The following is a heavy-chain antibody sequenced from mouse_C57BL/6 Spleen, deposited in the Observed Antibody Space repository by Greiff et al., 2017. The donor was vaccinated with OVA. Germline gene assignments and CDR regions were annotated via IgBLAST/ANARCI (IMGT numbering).Heavy chain of an antibody. V-gene: IGHV1-15*01. Sequence: QVQLQQSGAELVRPGASVTLSCKASGYTFTDYEMHWVKQTPVHGLEWIGAIDPETGGTAYNQKFKGKAILTADKSSSTAYMELRSLTSEDSAVYYCTREMVTTRVYAMDYWGQGTSVTVSS. D-gene: IGHD2-3*01. CDR2: IDPETGGT. J-gene: IGHJ4*01. CDR3: TREMVTTRVYAMDY. CDR1: GYTFTDYE.